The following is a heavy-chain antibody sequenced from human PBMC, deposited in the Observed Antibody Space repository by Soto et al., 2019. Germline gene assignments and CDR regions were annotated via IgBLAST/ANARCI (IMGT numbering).Heavy chain of an antibody. CDR2: INEDGRII. Sequence: LRLSCAASGFTFSNFWMHWVRQVPGRGLMWVSRINEDGRIINYADSVKGRFTISRDNARDTLYLEMNSLRAEDTAIYYCTRDIGGWGAYWGQGALVTVSS. D-gene: IGHD3-10*01. CDR3: TRDIGGWGAY. J-gene: IGHJ4*02. CDR1: GFTFSNFW. V-gene: IGHV3-74*01.